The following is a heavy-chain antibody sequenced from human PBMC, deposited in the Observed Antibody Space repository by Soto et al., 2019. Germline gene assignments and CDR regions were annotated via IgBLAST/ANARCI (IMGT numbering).Heavy chain of an antibody. CDR1: GFTFSDYY. CDR3: ARDPRSYSGSYYYGMDV. Sequence: QVQLVESGGGLVKPGGSLRLSCAASGFTFSDYYMSWIRQAPGKGLEWVSYISSSSSYTNYADSVKGRFTISRDNAKNSLYLQMNSLRAEDTAVYYCARDPRSYSGSYYYGMDVWGQGTTVTVSS. V-gene: IGHV3-11*05. D-gene: IGHD1-26*01. CDR2: ISSSSSYT. J-gene: IGHJ6*02.